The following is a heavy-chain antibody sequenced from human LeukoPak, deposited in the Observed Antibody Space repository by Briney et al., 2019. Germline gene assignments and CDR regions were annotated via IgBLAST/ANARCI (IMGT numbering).Heavy chain of an antibody. CDR1: GGSFSGYY. CDR3: ARYRAIAVARWFDP. V-gene: IGHV4-34*01. Sequence: SETLSLTCAVYGGSFSGYYWSWIRQPPGKGLEWIGEINHSGSTNYNPSLKSRVTISVDTSKNQFSLKLSSVTAADTAVYYCARYRAIAVARWFDPWGQGTLVTVSS. J-gene: IGHJ5*02. D-gene: IGHD6-19*01. CDR2: INHSGST.